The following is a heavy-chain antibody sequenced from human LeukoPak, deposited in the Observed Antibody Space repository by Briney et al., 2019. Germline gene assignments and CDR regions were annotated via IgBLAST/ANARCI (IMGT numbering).Heavy chain of an antibody. CDR1: GYTFTGYY. V-gene: IGHV1-2*02. Sequence: ASVKVSCKASGYTFTGYYMHWVRQAPGQGLEWMGWINPNSAGTNYAQKFQGRVTMTRDTSISTAYMELSSLRSEDTAVYYCARGSGTTGEVKFDPWGQGTLVTVSS. D-gene: IGHD1-7*01. CDR3: ARGSGTTGEVKFDP. CDR2: INPNSAGT. J-gene: IGHJ5*02.